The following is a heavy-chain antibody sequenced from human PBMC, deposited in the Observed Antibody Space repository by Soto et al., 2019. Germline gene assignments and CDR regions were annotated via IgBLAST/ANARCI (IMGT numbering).Heavy chain of an antibody. CDR3: GRSHGDYVDS. V-gene: IGHV4-4*07. Sequence: QVQLQESGPGLVKPSETLSLTCTVSGGSISNYYWSWVRQPAGKGLEYIGRIYSSGSTNYHPSLKSRVSMSVDTSKNQFSLRLTSVTAADTAVYYCGRSHGDYVDSWGQGTLVTVSS. J-gene: IGHJ4*02. CDR1: GGSISNYY. CDR2: IYSSGST. D-gene: IGHD4-17*01.